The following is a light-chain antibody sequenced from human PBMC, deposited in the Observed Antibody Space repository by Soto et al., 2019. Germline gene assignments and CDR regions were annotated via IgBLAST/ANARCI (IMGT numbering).Light chain of an antibody. J-gene: IGLJ1*01. CDR3: SSYTSSTAYV. Sequence: QSALTQPPSMSGSPGQSITISFTGTSSDVGGYNYVSWYQLHPGKAPKLMVYEVSNRPSGVSNRFSGSKSGNTASLTISGLQAEDEADYYCSSYTSSTAYVFGTGTKVTVL. V-gene: IGLV2-14*01. CDR2: EVS. CDR1: SSDVGGYNY.